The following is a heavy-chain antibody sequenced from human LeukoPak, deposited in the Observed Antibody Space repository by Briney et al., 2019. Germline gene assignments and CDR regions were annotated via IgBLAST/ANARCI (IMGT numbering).Heavy chain of an antibody. Sequence: AGGSLRLSCGASGFNFNDAWMSWVRQPPGKGREWIGYIYYSGNSNYNPSLKSRVTISADTSKNEFSLKLSSVTAADTAVYYCARHGEGALSGSYYVWGQGTLVTVSS. V-gene: IGHV4-59*01. CDR2: IYYSGNS. CDR1: GFNFNDAW. J-gene: IGHJ4*02. CDR3: ARHGEGALSGSYYV. D-gene: IGHD1-26*01.